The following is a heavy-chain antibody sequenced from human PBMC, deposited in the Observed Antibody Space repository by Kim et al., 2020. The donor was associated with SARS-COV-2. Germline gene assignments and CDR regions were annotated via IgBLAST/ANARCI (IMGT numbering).Heavy chain of an antibody. J-gene: IGHJ3*02. D-gene: IGHD3-22*01. Sequence: SVKGRFTISRDHGKNSLYLQMNSLRAEDTALYYCAKVHYDSSGYPDAFDIWGQGTMVTVSS. V-gene: IGHV3-9*01. CDR3: AKVHYDSSGYPDAFDI.